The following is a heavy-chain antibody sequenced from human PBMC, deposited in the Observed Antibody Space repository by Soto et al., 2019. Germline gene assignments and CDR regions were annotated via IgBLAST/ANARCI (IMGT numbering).Heavy chain of an antibody. Sequence: QLQLQESGPGLVKPSETLSLTCTVSGGSISSSSYYWGWIRQPPGKGLEWIGSIYYSGSTYYNPSLKSRVTISVDTSKNQFSLKLSSVTAADTAVYYCARHGVGATPFDYWGQGTLVTVSS. V-gene: IGHV4-39*01. D-gene: IGHD1-26*01. CDR2: IYYSGST. CDR1: GGSISSSSYY. CDR3: ARHGVGATPFDY. J-gene: IGHJ4*02.